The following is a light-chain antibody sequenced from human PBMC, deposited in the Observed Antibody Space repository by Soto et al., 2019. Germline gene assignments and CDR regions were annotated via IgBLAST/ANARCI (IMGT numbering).Light chain of an antibody. V-gene: IGKV1-12*01. CDR1: QDISSW. CDR3: QQANSFPIT. CDR2: GAS. Sequence: DIQMTQSPSSVSASVGDRVTITCRASQDISSWIAWYQQRPGKAPKLLIYGASTLESGVPSRFSGSGSGTDFTLTISSLQPEDFATYYCQQANSFPITFGQGTRLEIK. J-gene: IGKJ5*01.